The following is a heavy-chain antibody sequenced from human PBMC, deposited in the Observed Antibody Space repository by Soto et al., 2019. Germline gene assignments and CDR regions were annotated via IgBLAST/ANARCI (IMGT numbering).Heavy chain of an antibody. J-gene: IGHJ6*02. D-gene: IGHD4-17*01. V-gene: IGHV4-38-2*01. Sequence: WETLSLTCAVSGYSISSGYYWGWIRQPPGKGLEWIGSIYHSGSTYYNPSLKSRVTISVDTSKNQFSLKLSSVTAADTAVYYCATSDSGYYYYGMDVWGQGTT. CDR1: GYSISSGYY. CDR2: IYHSGST. CDR3: ATSDSGYYYYGMDV.